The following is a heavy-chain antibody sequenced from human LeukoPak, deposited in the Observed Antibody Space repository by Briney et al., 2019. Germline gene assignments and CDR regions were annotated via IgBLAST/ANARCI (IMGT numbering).Heavy chain of an antibody. V-gene: IGHV1-24*01. Sequence: VSVKVSCKVSGYTLTELSMHWVRQAPGKGLEWMGGFDPEDGETIYAQKFQGRVTMTEDTSTDTAYMELSSLRSEDTAVYYCATRRYYDSSGYYSGVVDYWGQGTLVTVSS. CDR1: GYTLTELS. D-gene: IGHD3-22*01. CDR2: FDPEDGET. J-gene: IGHJ4*02. CDR3: ATRRYYDSSGYYSGVVDY.